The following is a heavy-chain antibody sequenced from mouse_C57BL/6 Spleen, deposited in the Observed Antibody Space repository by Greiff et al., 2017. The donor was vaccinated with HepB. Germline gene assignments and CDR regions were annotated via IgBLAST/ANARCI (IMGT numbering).Heavy chain of an antibody. V-gene: IGHV1-26*01. CDR3: ARGMMTFDY. CDR1: GYTFTDYY. Sequence: VQLQQSGPELVKPGASVKISCKASGYTFTDYYMNWVKQSHGKSLEWIGDINPNNGGTSYNQKFKGKATLTVDKSSSTAYMELRSLTSEDSAVYYWARGMMTFDYWGQGTTLTVSS. J-gene: IGHJ2*01. D-gene: IGHD2-4*01. CDR2: INPNNGGT.